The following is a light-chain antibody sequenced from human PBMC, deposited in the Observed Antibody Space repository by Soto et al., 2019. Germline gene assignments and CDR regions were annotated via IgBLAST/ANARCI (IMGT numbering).Light chain of an antibody. V-gene: IGKV3-20*01. CDR1: QSVSSSY. CDR3: QQFGNSPYT. Sequence: EIVLTQSPGTLSLSPGERATLSCRASQSVSSSYLAWYQQKPGQTPRLLIYGASSRATGIPDRFSGSGSGTDFTLTISRLEPEDFAVYYCQQFGNSPYTFGQGTELDIK. CDR2: GAS. J-gene: IGKJ2*01.